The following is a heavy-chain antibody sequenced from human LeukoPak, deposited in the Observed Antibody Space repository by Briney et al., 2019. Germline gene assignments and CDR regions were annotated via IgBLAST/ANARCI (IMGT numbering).Heavy chain of an antibody. V-gene: IGHV3-21*04. D-gene: IGHD3-10*01. CDR1: GFTFSSYS. CDR2: ISSSSSYI. J-gene: IGHJ4*02. CDR3: AKVRFGELLEYY. Sequence: GGSLRLSCAASGFTFSSYSMDWVRQAPGKGLEWVSSISSSSSYIYYADSVKGRFTISRDNAKNSLYLQMNSLRAEDTAVYYCAKVRFGELLEYYWGQGTLVTVSS.